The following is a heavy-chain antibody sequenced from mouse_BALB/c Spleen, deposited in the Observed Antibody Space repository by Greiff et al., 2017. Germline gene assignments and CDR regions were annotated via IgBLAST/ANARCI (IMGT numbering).Heavy chain of an antibody. CDR3: AREVTGWLLRW. CDR2: INPYNGAT. CDR1: GYSFTGYY. D-gene: IGHD2-3*01. J-gene: IGHJ2*01. Sequence: VQLQQSGPELVKPGASVKISCKASGYSFTGYYMHWVKQSHVKSLEWIGRINPYNGATSYNQNFKDKASLTVDKSSSTAYMELHSLTSEDSAVYYCAREVTGWLLRWWGQGTTLTVSS. V-gene: IGHV1-31*01.